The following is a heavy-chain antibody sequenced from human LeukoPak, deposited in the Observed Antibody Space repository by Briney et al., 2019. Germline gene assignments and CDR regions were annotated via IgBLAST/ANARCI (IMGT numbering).Heavy chain of an antibody. CDR1: GGSISSGGYY. Sequence: SQTLSLTCTVSGGSISSGGYYWSWIRRHPGKGLEWIGYIYYSGSTYYNPSLKSRVTISVDTSKNQFSLKLSSVTAADTAVYYCARAKGISGGAAAGKVYYFDYWGQGTLVTVSS. J-gene: IGHJ4*02. D-gene: IGHD6-13*01. CDR2: IYYSGST. V-gene: IGHV4-31*03. CDR3: ARAKGISGGAAAGKVYYFDY.